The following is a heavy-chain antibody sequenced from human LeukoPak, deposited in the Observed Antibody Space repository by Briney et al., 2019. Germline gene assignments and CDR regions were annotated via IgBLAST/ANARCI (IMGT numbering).Heavy chain of an antibody. J-gene: IGHJ4*02. CDR1: GGCFRGYY. Sequence: SETLSLTCAVNGGCFRGYYWTWSRQPPGKGLEWIGEVNYNGGTNYSPSLKSRITISVDTSKNQFSLKLNSVTAADTAVYFCARGIVLTGYASFDYWGQGTPVTVSS. D-gene: IGHD2-8*02. V-gene: IGHV4-34*01. CDR3: ARGIVLTGYASFDY. CDR2: VNYNGGT.